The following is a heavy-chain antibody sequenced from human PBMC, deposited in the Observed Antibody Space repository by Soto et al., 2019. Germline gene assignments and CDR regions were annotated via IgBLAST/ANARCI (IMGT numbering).Heavy chain of an antibody. CDR2: IYSSWST. D-gene: IGHD2-15*01. V-gene: IGHV4-61*10. CDR1: VGSVSSDTHY. CDR3: ARFVGSCSGTTSYRRAGV. J-gene: IGHJ6*01. Sequence: PTQTLPLTCTVSVGSVSSDTHYLSCFRQPAGKRLEWIGFIYSSWSTNYNPSLKSRVTMSVDTSKNQFSLKLRSVIVADTAVYHWARFVGSCSGTTSYRRAGVWGQGTTVT.